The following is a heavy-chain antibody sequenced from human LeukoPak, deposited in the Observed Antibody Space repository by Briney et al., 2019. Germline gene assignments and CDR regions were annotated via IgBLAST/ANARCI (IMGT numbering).Heavy chain of an antibody. V-gene: IGHV3-30*02. CDR1: GFTFSSYG. J-gene: IGHJ4*02. D-gene: IGHD3-3*01. CDR2: IRYDGSNK. Sequence: GGSLRLSCAASGFTFSSYGMHWVRQAPGKGLEWVAFIRYDGSNKYYADSVKGRFTISRDNSKNTLYLQMNSLRAEDTAVYYCAKDRTYYDFWSGYAYFDYWGQGTLVTVSS. CDR3: AKDRTYYDFWSGYAYFDY.